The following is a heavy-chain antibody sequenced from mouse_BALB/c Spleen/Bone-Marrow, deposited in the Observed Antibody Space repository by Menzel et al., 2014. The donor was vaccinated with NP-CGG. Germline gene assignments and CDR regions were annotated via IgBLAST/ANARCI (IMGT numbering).Heavy chain of an antibody. V-gene: IGHV1-82*01. CDR2: IYPGDGDT. D-gene: IGHD2-4*01. J-gene: IGHJ2*01. CDR3: ARMGRLRRGDY. CDR1: GYAFSSSW. Sequence: VKLVESGPELVKPGASVKISCKASGYAFSSSWMNWVKQRPGQGLEWIGQIYPGDGDTNYNGKFKGKATLTADKSSSTAYMQLSSLTSVDSAVYFCARMGRLRRGDYWGQGTTLTVSS.